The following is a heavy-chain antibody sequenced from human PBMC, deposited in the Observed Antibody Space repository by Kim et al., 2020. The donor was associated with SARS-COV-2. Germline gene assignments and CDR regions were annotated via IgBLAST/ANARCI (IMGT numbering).Heavy chain of an antibody. J-gene: IGHJ6*03. CDR1: GGSISSYY. V-gene: IGHV4-59*08. CDR2: IYYSGST. Sequence: SETLSLTCTVSGGSISSYYWSWIRQPPGKGLEWIGYIYYSGSTNYNPSLKSRVTISVDTSKNQFSLKLSSVTAADTAVYYCARQRGTLYSSSWYVDYYYIDVGGKRTAVTVSS. D-gene: IGHD6-13*01. CDR3: ARQRGTLYSSSWYVDYYYIDV.